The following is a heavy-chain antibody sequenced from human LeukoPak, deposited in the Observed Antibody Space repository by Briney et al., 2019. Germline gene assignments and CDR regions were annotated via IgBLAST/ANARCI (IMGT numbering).Heavy chain of an antibody. CDR3: ARGGPPGYYYDYYMDV. V-gene: IGHV4-61*09. J-gene: IGHJ6*03. CDR1: GGSISSGYSY. Sequence: PSQTLSLTCTVSGGSISSGYSYWTWVRQPAGKGLEWMGHIYTSGKIDYNPSLESRVTISVDTSKNQFSLRLNSVTAADTAVYFCARGGPPGYYYDYYMDVWGKGTTVTISS. CDR2: IYTSGKI.